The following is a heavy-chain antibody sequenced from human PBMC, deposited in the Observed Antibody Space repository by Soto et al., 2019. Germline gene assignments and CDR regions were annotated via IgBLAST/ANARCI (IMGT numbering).Heavy chain of an antibody. CDR2: IIPIFGTA. J-gene: IGHJ6*02. CDR3: ARHHSSXYXXLTGYYYYYYYGMDV. CDR1: GGTFSSYA. Sequence: SVKVSCKASGGTFSSYAISWVRQAPGQGLEWMGGIIPIFGTANYAQKFQGRVTITADESTSTAYMELSSLRSEDTAVYYCARHHSSXYXXLTGYYYYYYYGMDVWGQGTTVTVSS. V-gene: IGHV1-69*13. D-gene: IGHD3-9*01.